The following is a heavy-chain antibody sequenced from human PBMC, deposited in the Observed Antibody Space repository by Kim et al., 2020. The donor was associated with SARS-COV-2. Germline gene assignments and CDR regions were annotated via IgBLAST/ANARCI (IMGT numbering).Heavy chain of an antibody. CDR1: GFTFSSYW. Sequence: GGSLRLSCAASGFTFSSYWMSWVRQAPGKGLEWVANIKQDGSEKYYVDSVKGRFTISRDNAKNSLYLQMNSLRAEDTAVYYCARDKLKWGWLQVFDYWGQGTLVTVSS. CDR3: ARDKLKWGWLQVFDY. V-gene: IGHV3-7*01. CDR2: IKQDGSEK. J-gene: IGHJ4*02. D-gene: IGHD5-12*01.